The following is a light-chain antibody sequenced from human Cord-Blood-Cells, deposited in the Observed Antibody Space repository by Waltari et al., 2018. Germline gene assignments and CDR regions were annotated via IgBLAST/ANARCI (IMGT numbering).Light chain of an antibody. V-gene: IGLV1-44*01. J-gene: IGLJ2*01. CDR2: SNN. Sequence: QSVLTQPPSASGTPGQRVTISCSGSSSNIGSNTVNWYQQLPGTAPKLLIYSNNQRPSGGPDRFSGSKSGTSASLAISGLQSEDESDYYCAAWDDSLNGPVSGGGTKLTVL. CDR3: AAWDDSLNGPV. CDR1: SSNIGSNT.